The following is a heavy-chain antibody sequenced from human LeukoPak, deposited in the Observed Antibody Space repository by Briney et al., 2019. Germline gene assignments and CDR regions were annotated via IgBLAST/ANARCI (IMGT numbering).Heavy chain of an antibody. CDR3: ARDVDDAPDAFDL. J-gene: IGHJ3*01. V-gene: IGHV7-4-1*02. Sequence: GASVKVSCKASGYSFTKNSINWVRQAPGRGLEWVAGINTYTGKSTYAQGLTGRFEVSLDTSVTTAFLQISGLKADDTGVYYCARDVDDAPDAFDLWGQGTLVSVSS. D-gene: IGHD5-24*01. CDR1: GYSFTKNS. CDR2: INTYTGKS.